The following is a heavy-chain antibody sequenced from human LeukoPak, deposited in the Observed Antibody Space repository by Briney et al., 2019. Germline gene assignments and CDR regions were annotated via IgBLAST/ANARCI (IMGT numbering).Heavy chain of an antibody. D-gene: IGHD6-13*01. CDR3: ARDLEAANTYYFDY. CDR2: ISYDGSNK. Sequence: GGSLRLSCAASGFTFSSYAIHWVRQAPGKGLEWVAVISYDGSNKYYADSVKGRFTISRDNSKNTVYLQVNSLRDEDTAVYYCARDLEAANTYYFDYWGQGTMVTVSS. J-gene: IGHJ4*02. CDR1: GFTFSSYA. V-gene: IGHV3-30*14.